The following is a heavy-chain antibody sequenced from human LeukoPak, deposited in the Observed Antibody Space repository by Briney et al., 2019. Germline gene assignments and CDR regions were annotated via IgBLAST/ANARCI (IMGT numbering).Heavy chain of an antibody. Sequence: GGSLRLSCAASGFTFSSYAMSWVRQAPGKGLEWVSAISGSGGSTYYADSVKGRFTTSRDNSKNTLYLQMNSLRAEDTAVYYCAKDSGQWLATANDYWGQGTLVTVSS. V-gene: IGHV3-23*01. CDR3: AKDSGQWLATANDY. D-gene: IGHD6-19*01. J-gene: IGHJ4*02. CDR1: GFTFSSYA. CDR2: ISGSGGST.